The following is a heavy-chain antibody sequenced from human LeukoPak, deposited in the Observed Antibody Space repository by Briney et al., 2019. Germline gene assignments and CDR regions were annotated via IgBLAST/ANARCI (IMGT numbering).Heavy chain of an antibody. CDR3: ARLYCSSTSCYPLLDY. D-gene: IGHD2-2*01. CDR2: ISAYNGNT. CDR1: GYTFTSYG. J-gene: IGHJ4*02. V-gene: IGHV1-18*01. Sequence: ASLKDSCKASGYTFTSYGISWGRQAPGQGLGWMGWISAYNGNTNYAQKLQGRVTMTTDTSTSTAYVELRSLRSDDTAVYYCARLYCSSTSCYPLLDYWGQGTLVTVSS.